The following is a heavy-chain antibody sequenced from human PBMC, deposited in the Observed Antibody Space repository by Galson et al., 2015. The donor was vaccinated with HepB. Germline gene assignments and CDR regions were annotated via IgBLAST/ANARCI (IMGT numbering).Heavy chain of an antibody. J-gene: IGHJ4*02. D-gene: IGHD3-22*01. Sequence: SLRLSCAASGFTFSSYSMNWVRQAPGKGLEWVSSISSSSSYIYYADSVKGRFTISRDNAKNSLYLQMNSLRAEDTAVYYCARDSGLGGYYDSSGYPGYFDYWAREPWSPSPQ. CDR3: ARDSGLGGYYDSSGYPGYFDY. CDR1: GFTFSSYS. V-gene: IGHV3-21*01. CDR2: ISSSSSYI.